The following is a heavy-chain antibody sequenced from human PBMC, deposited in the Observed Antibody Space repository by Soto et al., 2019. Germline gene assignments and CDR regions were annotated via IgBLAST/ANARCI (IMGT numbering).Heavy chain of an antibody. V-gene: IGHV4-61*08. D-gene: IGHD3-10*01. J-gene: IGHJ6*02. Sequence: SETLSLTCAVSGGSISSGGYSWSWIRQPPGKGLEWIGYMYDIAYTSYNPSLKGRVSISVDTSKNQFSLTLTSVTAADTAVYYCARQGFGVLHGLVDVWGQGTTVTVSS. CDR3: ARQGFGVLHGLVDV. CDR2: MYDIAYT. CDR1: GGSISSGGYS.